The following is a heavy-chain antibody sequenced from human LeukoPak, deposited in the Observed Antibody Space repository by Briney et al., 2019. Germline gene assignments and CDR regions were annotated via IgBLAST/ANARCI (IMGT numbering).Heavy chain of an antibody. CDR1: GFTFSSYG. Sequence: GGSLRLSCAASGFTFSSYGMHWVRQAPGKGLEWVAVIWYDGSNKYYADSVKGRFTISRDNSKNTLYLQMNNLRAEDTAVYYCARDRGPTGSRSIAALDPWGQGTLVTVSS. V-gene: IGHV3-33*01. CDR3: ARDRGPTGSRSIAALDP. D-gene: IGHD6-6*01. CDR2: IWYDGSNK. J-gene: IGHJ5*02.